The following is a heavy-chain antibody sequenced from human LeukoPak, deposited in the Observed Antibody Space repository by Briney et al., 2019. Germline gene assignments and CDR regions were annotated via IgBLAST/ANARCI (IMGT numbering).Heavy chain of an antibody. J-gene: IGHJ4*02. CDR3: ARGSSGSLPFDY. CDR1: GGSISSYY. CDR2: IYSSGST. D-gene: IGHD3-22*01. V-gene: IGHV4-4*07. Sequence: SETLSLTCTVSGGSISSYYWSWIRLPAGKGLEWIGRIYSSGSTNYHPSLQSRVTMSVDTSKNQFSLKLSSVTAADTAVYYCARGSSGSLPFDYWGQGTPVTVSS.